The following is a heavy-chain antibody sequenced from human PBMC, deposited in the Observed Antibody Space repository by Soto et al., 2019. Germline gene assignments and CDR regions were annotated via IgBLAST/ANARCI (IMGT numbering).Heavy chain of an antibody. Sequence: GRSLRLSCAASGLTFSSYEMNWVRQAPGKGLEWVSYISSSGSTIYYADSVKGRFTISRDNAKNSLYLQMNSLRAEDTAVYYCARDKDGYYYYYGMDVWGQGTTVTVSS. J-gene: IGHJ6*02. CDR1: GLTFSSYE. V-gene: IGHV3-48*03. CDR2: ISSSGSTI. CDR3: ARDKDGYYYYYGMDV.